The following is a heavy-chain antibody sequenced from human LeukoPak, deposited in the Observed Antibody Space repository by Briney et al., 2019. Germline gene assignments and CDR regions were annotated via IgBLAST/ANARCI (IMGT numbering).Heavy chain of an antibody. CDR3: ARGEWSSSPFDY. D-gene: IGHD6-6*01. CDR2: ISSSSSYI. J-gene: IGHJ4*02. Sequence: GGSLRVSCAASGFTFSSYSMNWVRQAPGKGLEWVSFISSSSSYIYYADSMKGRFTISRDNAKNSLYLQMNSLKAEDTAVYYCARGEWSSSPFDYWGQGTLVTVSS. CDR1: GFTFSSYS. V-gene: IGHV3-21*01.